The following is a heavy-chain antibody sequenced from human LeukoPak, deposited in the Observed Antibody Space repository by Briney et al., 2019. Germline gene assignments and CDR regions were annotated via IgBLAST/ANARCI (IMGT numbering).Heavy chain of an antibody. CDR3: ARVGYYESSGYYEY. CDR2: INPNSGRT. Sequence: ASVKVSCKASGYTLTDYYMHWVRQAPGQGLEWMGRINPNSGRTNYAQKFQGRVTMTRDTSISTVYMELSRLRSDDTAVYYCARVGYYESSGYYEYWGRGTLVTVSS. V-gene: IGHV1-2*06. D-gene: IGHD3-22*01. CDR1: GYTLTDYY. J-gene: IGHJ4*02.